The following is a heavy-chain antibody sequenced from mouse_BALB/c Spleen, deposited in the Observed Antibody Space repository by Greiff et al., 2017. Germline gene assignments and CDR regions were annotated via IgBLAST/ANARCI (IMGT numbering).Heavy chain of an antibody. CDR1: GYSFTGYY. J-gene: IGHJ4*01. CDR3: ARRGPLPDYYAMDY. V-gene: IGHV1-31*01. CDR2: INPYNGAT. Sequence: VQLKESGPELVKPGASVKISCKASGYSFTGYYMHWVKQSHVKSLEWIGRINPYNGATSYNQNFKDKASLTVDKSSSTAYMELHSLTSEDSAVYYCARRGPLPDYYAMDYWGQGTSVTVSS. D-gene: IGHD2-10*01.